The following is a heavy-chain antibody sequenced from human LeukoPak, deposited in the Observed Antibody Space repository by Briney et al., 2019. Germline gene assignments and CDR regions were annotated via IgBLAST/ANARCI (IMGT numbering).Heavy chain of an antibody. CDR3: ASYGSGSYLYYYGMDV. CDR1: GYTFTSYD. J-gene: IGHJ6*02. Sequence: GASVKVCCKASGYTFTSYDINWVRQATGQGLEWMGWMNPNSGNTGYAQKFQGRVTMTRNTSISTAYMELSSLRSEDTAVYYCASYGSGSYLYYYGMDVWGQGTTVTVSS. D-gene: IGHD3-10*01. CDR2: MNPNSGNT. V-gene: IGHV1-8*01.